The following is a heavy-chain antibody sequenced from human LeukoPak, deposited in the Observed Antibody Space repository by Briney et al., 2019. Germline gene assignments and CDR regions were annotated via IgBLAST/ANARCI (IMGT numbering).Heavy chain of an antibody. J-gene: IGHJ4*02. D-gene: IGHD2-21*02. Sequence: SETLSLTCTVSVHSLSSGLYYWGWIRQPPGKGLPRIGSVYYSGSTLFSASFENRVAMPVDRSKNQFSLKLNSVTAADTATYYCARLCRVTTCARFEYWGQGILVTVAS. CDR2: VYYSGST. V-gene: IGHV4-39*01. CDR1: VHSLSSGLYY. CDR3: ARLCRVTTCARFEY.